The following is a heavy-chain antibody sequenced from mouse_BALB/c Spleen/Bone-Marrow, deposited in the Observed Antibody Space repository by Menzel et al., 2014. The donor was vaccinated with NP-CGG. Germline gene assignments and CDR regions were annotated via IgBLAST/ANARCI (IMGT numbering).Heavy chain of an antibody. CDR1: GYAFTDYL. CDR2: INPGSGST. D-gene: IGHD2-3*01. Sequence: VKLQESGAELVRPGTSVKVSCKASGYAFTDYLMEWLKQRPGQGLEWIGVINPGSGSTNYNEKFKDKATPTADKSSSTAYMQLSSLTSDDSAVYFCARYDGYFDYWGQGTILTVSS. CDR3: ARYDGYFDY. V-gene: IGHV1-54*01. J-gene: IGHJ2*01.